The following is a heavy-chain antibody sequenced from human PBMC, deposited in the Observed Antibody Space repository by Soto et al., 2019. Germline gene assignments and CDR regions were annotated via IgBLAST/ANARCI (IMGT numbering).Heavy chain of an antibody. CDR3: ARDFIVVVVAATAEYNGFDP. CDR1: GYYSSRCYY. D-gene: IGHD2-15*01. V-gene: IGHV4-38-2*02. CDR2: IYHSGST. J-gene: IGHJ5*02. Sequence: SGTLSLACAVSGYYSSRCYYWGCIRPPPGKGLEWIGSIYHSGSTYYNPSLKSRVTISVDTSKNQFSLKLSSVTAADTAVYYCARDFIVVVVAATAEYNGFDPWGQGTLVTVSS.